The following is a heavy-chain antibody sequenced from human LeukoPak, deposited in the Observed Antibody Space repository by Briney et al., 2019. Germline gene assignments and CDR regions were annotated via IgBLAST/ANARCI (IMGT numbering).Heavy chain of an antibody. CDR3: AAQRGASLHDFWSTRLFDP. V-gene: IGHV1-58*02. CDR2: IVLGAGNT. D-gene: IGHD3-3*01. J-gene: IGHJ5*02. CDR1: GFTFPNSA. Sequence: SVKVSCKASGFTFPNSAMQWVRQARGQRLEWIGWIVLGAGNTVYSHKFHDRVTITRDISTNTAYMELDSLGSEDTAVYYCAAQRGASLHDFWSTRLFDPWGQGTLVTVSS.